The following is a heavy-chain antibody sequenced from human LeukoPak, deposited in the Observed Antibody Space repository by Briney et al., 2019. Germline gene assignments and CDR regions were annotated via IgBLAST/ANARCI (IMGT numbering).Heavy chain of an antibody. Sequence: QTGGSLRLSCAASGFTFSSYGMNWVRQAPGKGLEWVSGISGSGGSTYYADSVKGRFTISRDNSKNTLYLQMNSLRAEDTAVYYCAKDTGSKLSTDFDYWGQGTLVTVSS. CDR2: ISGSGGST. CDR1: GFTFSSYG. V-gene: IGHV3-23*01. J-gene: IGHJ4*02. D-gene: IGHD4-23*01. CDR3: AKDTGSKLSTDFDY.